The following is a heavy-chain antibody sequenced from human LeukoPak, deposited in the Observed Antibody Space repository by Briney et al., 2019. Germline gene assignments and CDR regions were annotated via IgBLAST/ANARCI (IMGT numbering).Heavy chain of an antibody. D-gene: IGHD3-9*01. CDR1: GGSISSSSYY. J-gene: IGHJ4*02. CDR2: IYYSGST. V-gene: IGHV4-39*01. CDR3: ARHDYDILTGYFFDY. Sequence: SETLSLTCTVSGGSISSSSYYWGWIRQPPGKGLEWIGSIYYSGSTYYNPSLKSRVTISVDTSKNQFSLKLSSVTAADTAVYYCARHDYDILTGYFFDYWGQGTLVTVSS.